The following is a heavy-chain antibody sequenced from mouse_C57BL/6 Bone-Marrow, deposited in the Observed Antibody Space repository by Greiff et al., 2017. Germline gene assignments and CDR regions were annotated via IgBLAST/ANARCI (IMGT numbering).Heavy chain of an antibody. V-gene: IGHV14-4*01. CDR1: GFNIKDDY. D-gene: IGHD1-1*02. Sequence: EVMLVESGAELVRPGASVKLSCTASGFNIKDDYMHWVKQRPEQGLEWIGWIDPENGDTEYASKFQGKATITADTSSNTAYLQLSSLTSEDTAVYYCTLLWSTTGYFDVWGTGTTVTVSS. J-gene: IGHJ1*03. CDR2: IDPENGDT. CDR3: TLLWSTTGYFDV.